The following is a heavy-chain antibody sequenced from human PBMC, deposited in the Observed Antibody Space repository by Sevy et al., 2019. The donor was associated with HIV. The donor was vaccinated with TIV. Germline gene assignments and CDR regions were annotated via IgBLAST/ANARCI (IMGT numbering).Heavy chain of an antibody. V-gene: IGHV3-53*01. CDR2: IYDAGST. D-gene: IGHD6-6*01. CDR1: GFTGSSVY. CDR3: ARESGPSSSPGAFVI. J-gene: IGHJ3*02. Sequence: GGSLRLSCAASGFTGSSVYMSWVRQAPGKGLEWVSLIYDAGSTYFADSVEGRFSIARDDSKNTLYLQMNSLRAEDTAVYFCARESGPSSSPGAFVIWGQGTMVTASS.